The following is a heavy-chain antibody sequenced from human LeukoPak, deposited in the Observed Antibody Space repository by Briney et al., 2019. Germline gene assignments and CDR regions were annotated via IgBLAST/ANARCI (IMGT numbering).Heavy chain of an antibody. CDR3: ARGPHSSGFFGAFDI. CDR1: GFTVSSNY. V-gene: IGHV3-53*01. CDR2: IYSGGST. D-gene: IGHD3-22*01. J-gene: IGHJ3*02. Sequence: GGSLRLSCAASGFTVSSNYMSWVRQAPGKGLEWVSVIYSGGSTYYADSVKGRFTISRDNSKNTLYLQMNSLRAEDTAVYYCARGPHSSGFFGAFDIWGQGTMVTVSS.